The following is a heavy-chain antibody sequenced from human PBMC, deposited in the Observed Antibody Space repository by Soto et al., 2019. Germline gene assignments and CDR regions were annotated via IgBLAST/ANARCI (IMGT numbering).Heavy chain of an antibody. V-gene: IGHV4-59*01. D-gene: IGHD3-10*01. Sequence: QVQLQESGPGLVRPSETLSLTCTVSGGSITNYYWSWIRQPPGKGLEWIGFIYFSGSTKYNPSLESRVTISVDRSRNQFSLKLSSVTTADMAVYYCARESLGSGKTKGFDPWGQGTLVTVSS. J-gene: IGHJ5*02. CDR2: IYFSGST. CDR1: GGSITNYY. CDR3: ARESLGSGKTKGFDP.